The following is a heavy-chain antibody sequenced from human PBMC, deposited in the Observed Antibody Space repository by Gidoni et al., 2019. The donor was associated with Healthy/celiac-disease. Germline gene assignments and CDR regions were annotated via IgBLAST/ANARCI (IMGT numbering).Heavy chain of an antibody. V-gene: IGHV3-9*01. CDR3: AKDQGTTVPRLIGIDY. D-gene: IGHD4-17*01. J-gene: IGHJ4*02. Sequence: EVQLVESGGGLVQPGRSLRLSCAASGFTFDDYAMHWVRQAPGKGLEWVSGISWNSGSIGYADSVKGRFTISRDNAKNSLYLQMNSLRAEDTALYYCAKDQGTTVPRLIGIDYWGQGTLVTVSS. CDR1: GFTFDDYA. CDR2: ISWNSGSI.